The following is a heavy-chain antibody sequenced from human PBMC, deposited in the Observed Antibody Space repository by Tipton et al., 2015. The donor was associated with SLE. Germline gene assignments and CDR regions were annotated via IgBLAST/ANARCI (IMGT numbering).Heavy chain of an antibody. CDR3: AREVGATLEH. D-gene: IGHD1-26*01. CDR2: IYYSGST. V-gene: IGHV4-59*11. Sequence: GLVKPSEALSPTCTVSGGSISSRYWSWIRQPPGKGLEWLGYIYYSGSTNYNPSLKSRVTISVDTSKNQFSLKLSSVTAADTAVYYCAREVGATLEHWGQGTLVTVSS. CDR1: GGSISSRY. J-gene: IGHJ1*01.